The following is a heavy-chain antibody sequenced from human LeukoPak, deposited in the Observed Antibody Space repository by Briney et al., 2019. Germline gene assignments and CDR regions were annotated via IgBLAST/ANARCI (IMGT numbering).Heavy chain of an antibody. V-gene: IGHV4-39*01. CDR3: AVYSISSGWFDP. CDR1: GVAISSSSYH. Sequence: SETLSLTCTVSGVAISSSSYHWGWIRQPPGKGLEWVGNIYYSGTIYYNPSLKSRVTISVDTSKNQFSLKLSSVTAADEGVYFCAVYSISSGWFDPWGQGTLVTVSS. D-gene: IGHD6-6*01. J-gene: IGHJ5*02. CDR2: IYYSGTI.